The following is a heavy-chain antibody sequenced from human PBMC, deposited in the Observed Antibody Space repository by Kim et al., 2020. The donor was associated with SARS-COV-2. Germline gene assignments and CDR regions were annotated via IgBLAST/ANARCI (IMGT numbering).Heavy chain of an antibody. V-gene: IGHV1-46*01. D-gene: IGHD6-6*01. CDR2: INPGSGAT. J-gene: IGHJ6*02. Sequence: ASVKVSCKASGQRVTSHYMHWVRQAPGQGFEWMGMINPGSGATRYAQKFEGRLTMSSDTSTLNMDLGSLRSDDTAVYYCTRGGPVVAARHYYYGMDVWGQGTSVTVS. CDR3: TRGGPVVAARHYYYGMDV. CDR1: GQRVTSHY.